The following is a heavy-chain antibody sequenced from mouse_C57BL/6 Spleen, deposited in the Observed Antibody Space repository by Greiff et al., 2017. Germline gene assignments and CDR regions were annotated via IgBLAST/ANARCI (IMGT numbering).Heavy chain of an antibody. J-gene: IGHJ1*03. V-gene: IGHV1-69*01. CDR2: IDPSASYT. D-gene: IGHD1-1*01. CDR3: ARQGYYYGRYFDV. Sequence: MPGQGLEWIGEIDPSASYTNYNQKFKGKSTLTVDKSSSTAYMQLSSLTSEDSAVYYCARQGYYYGRYFDVWGTGTTVTVSS.